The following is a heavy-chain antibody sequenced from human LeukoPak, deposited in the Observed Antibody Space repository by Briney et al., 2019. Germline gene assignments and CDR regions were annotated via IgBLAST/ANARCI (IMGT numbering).Heavy chain of an antibody. CDR2: IYPGDSDT. Sequence: ESLKISCKASRYTFTKYWIGWVRQLRGKGLGSMGIIYPGDSDTRYSPSSQGQVTMSADTSSGTAYLQRSSLQASDTAMYYCVRLFRNWSDGGVDQWGQGTLVTVSS. J-gene: IGHJ4*02. CDR3: VRLFRNWSDGGVDQ. CDR1: RYTFTKYW. V-gene: IGHV5-51*01. D-gene: IGHD1-1*01.